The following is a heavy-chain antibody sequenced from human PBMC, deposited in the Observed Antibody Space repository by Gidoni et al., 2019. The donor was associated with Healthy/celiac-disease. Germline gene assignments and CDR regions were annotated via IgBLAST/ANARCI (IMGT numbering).Heavy chain of an antibody. CDR3: ARVYYDRPGMDV. Sequence: GNTKYSQKFQGRVTITRDTSASTAYMELSSLRSEDTAVYYCARVYYDRPGMDVWGQGTTVTVS. CDR2: GNT. J-gene: IGHJ6*02. D-gene: IGHD3-22*01. V-gene: IGHV1-3*01.